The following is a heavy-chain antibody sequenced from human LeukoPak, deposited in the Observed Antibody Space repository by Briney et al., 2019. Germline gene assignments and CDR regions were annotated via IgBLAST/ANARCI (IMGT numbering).Heavy chain of an antibody. CDR2: INPKSGGT. CDR3: ARMLTLGGVIAPLDY. Sequence: ASVKVSCKSSGYTFTGYYIHWVRQAPGQGLAWMGWINPKSGGTNYAQKFQGRVTMTRDTSISTAYMDLSRLRSDDTAVYYCARMLTLGGVIAPLDYWGQGSLVTVS. CDR1: GYTFTGYY. D-gene: IGHD3-16*02. J-gene: IGHJ4*02. V-gene: IGHV1-2*02.